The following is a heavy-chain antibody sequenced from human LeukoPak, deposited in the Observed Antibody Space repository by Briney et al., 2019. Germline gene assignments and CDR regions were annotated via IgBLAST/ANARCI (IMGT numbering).Heavy chain of an antibody. J-gene: IGHJ5*02. V-gene: IGHV3-21*01. D-gene: IGHD6-19*01. Sequence: GGSLRLSCAASGFTFSSYSMNWVRQAPGKGLEWVSSSSSSSSYIYYADSVKGRFTISRDNAKNSLYLQMNSLRAEDTAVYYCAKSPLAVAGTGNWFDPWGQGTLVTVSS. CDR2: SSSSSSYI. CDR1: GFTFSSYS. CDR3: AKSPLAVAGTGNWFDP.